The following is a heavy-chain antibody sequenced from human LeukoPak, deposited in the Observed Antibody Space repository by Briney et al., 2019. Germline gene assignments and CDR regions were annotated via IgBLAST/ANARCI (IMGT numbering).Heavy chain of an antibody. CDR2: ISWNSGSI. Sequence: PGGSLRLSCAASGFTFDSYEINWVRQAPGKGLEWVSGISWNSGSIGYADSVKGRFTISRDNAKNSLYLQMNSLRAEDTALYYCAKSLSPHDAFDIWGQGTMVTVSS. CDR1: GFTFDSYE. V-gene: IGHV3-9*01. CDR3: AKSLSPHDAFDI. D-gene: IGHD3-16*02. J-gene: IGHJ3*02.